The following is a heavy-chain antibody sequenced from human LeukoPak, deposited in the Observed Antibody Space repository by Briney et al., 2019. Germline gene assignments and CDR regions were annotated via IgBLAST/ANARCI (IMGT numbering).Heavy chain of an antibody. CDR1: GYTFTGYY. CDR3: ARDNSGYYYGMDV. J-gene: IGHJ6*02. D-gene: IGHD1-26*01. CDR2: INPNSGGT. V-gene: IGHV1-2*04. Sequence: ASVKVSCKASGYTFTGYYMHWVRQSPGQGLEWMGWINPNSGGTNYAQKFQGWVTMTRDTSISTAYMELSRLRSDDTAVYYCARDNSGYYYGMDVWGQGTTVTVSS.